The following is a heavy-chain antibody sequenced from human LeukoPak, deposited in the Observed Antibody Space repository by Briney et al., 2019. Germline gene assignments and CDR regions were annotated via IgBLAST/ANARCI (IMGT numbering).Heavy chain of an antibody. CDR3: AARSSGNPYF. CDR2: IKQDGSEK. J-gene: IGHJ4*02. V-gene: IGHV3-7*03. CDR1: GLTFSNYW. D-gene: IGHD1-26*01. Sequence: GGSLRLSCTASGLTFSNYWTIWVRQAPGKGLQWVAKIKQDGSEKYYVGSVKGRFTISRDNAENSLYLQMNSLRVEDTAVYYCAARSSGNPYFWGQGTLVTVSS.